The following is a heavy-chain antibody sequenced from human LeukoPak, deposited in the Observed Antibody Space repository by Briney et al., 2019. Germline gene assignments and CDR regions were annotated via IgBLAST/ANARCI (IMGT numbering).Heavy chain of an antibody. J-gene: IGHJ5*02. CDR3: ARYAYCSGGSCRTGYNWFDP. Sequence: PGGSLRLSCAASGFTVSSNYMSWVRQAPGKGLEWVSVIYSGGSTYYADSVKGRFTISRDNSKNTLYLQINSLRAEDTAVYYCARYAYCSGGSCRTGYNWFDPWGQGTLVTVSS. CDR1: GFTVSSNY. V-gene: IGHV3-53*01. D-gene: IGHD2-15*01. CDR2: IYSGGST.